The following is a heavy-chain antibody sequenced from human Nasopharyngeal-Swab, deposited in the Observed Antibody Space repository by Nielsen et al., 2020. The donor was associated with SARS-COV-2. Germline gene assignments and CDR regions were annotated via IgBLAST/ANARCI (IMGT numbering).Heavy chain of an antibody. J-gene: IGHJ4*02. Sequence: SCAASGFTFDDYAMHWVRQAPGKGLEWVSGISWNSGSIGYADSVKGRFTISRDNAKNSLYLQMNSLRAEATALYYCASSINYDSSGYYDYWGQGTLVTVSS. CDR3: ASSINYDSSGYYDY. CDR1: GFTFDDYA. D-gene: IGHD3-22*01. V-gene: IGHV3-9*01. CDR2: ISWNSGSI.